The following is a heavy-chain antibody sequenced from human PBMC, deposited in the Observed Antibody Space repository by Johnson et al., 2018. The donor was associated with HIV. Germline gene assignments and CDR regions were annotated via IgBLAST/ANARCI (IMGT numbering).Heavy chain of an antibody. J-gene: IGHJ3*02. CDR3: ARTVLWFGDHVFDM. D-gene: IGHD3-10*01. Sequence: VQLVESGGGLIQPGGSLRLSCAASGFTVNSNYMSWVRQAPGQGLEWVSVIYSGCSRHYRDPVKGRFTVSRDSSRNTVYLQMNSLRAEDTAVYYCARTVLWFGDHVFDMWDQGTMVTVSS. V-gene: IGHV3-53*01. CDR2: IYSGCSR. CDR1: GFTVNSNY.